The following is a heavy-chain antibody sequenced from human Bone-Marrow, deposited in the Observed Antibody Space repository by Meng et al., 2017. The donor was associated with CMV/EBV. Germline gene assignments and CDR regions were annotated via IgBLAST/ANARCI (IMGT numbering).Heavy chain of an antibody. D-gene: IGHD3-10*01. Sequence: LTCTVSGGSISSGGYYWSLIRQHPGKGLEWIGYIYYSGSTYYNPSLKSRVTISVDTSKNQFSLKLSSVTAADTAVYYCARAAGGGRDYWGQGTLVTVSS. CDR2: IYYSGST. CDR3: ARAAGGGRDY. CDR1: GGSISSGGYY. J-gene: IGHJ4*02. V-gene: IGHV4-31*03.